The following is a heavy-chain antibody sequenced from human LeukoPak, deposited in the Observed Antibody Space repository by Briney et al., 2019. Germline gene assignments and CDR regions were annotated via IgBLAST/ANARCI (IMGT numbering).Heavy chain of an antibody. Sequence: SETLSLTCTVSGYSISSGYSWGWIRQPPGKGLEWIGSIYHSGSTYYNPSLKSRVTISVDTSKNQFSLKLSSVTAADTAVYYCARHGTPLRYGSGNYYKGAPFDYWGQGTLVTVSS. CDR3: ARHGTPLRYGSGNYYKGAPFDY. CDR2: IYHSGST. V-gene: IGHV4-38-2*02. D-gene: IGHD3-10*01. J-gene: IGHJ4*02. CDR1: GYSISSGYS.